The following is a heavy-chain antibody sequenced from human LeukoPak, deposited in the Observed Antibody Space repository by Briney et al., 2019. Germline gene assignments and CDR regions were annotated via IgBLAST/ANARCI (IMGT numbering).Heavy chain of an antibody. CDR1: GGSISSSSW. V-gene: IGHV4-4*02. CDR2: IYHTESN. CDR3: ARREVVDTAMVGDF. Sequence: SETLSLTCAVSGGSISSSSWWSWVRQPPGKGLEWIGEIYHTESNNYNPSLKSRVTMSVDTSKNQFSLKVNSVTAADTAVYYCARREVVDTAMVGDFWGQGSLVTVSS. D-gene: IGHD5-18*01. J-gene: IGHJ4*02.